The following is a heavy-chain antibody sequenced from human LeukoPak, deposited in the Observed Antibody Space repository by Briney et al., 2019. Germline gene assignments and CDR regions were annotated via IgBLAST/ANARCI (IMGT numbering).Heavy chain of an antibody. CDR1: GGSISSSSYY. Sequence: SETLSLTCTVSGGSISSSSYYWGWIRQPPGKGLEWIGSIYYSGSTYYNPSLKSRVTISVDTSKNQFSLKLSSVTAADTAVYYCARDFGIAVAGSLYNWFDPWGQGTLVTVSS. CDR3: ARDFGIAVAGSLYNWFDP. J-gene: IGHJ5*02. D-gene: IGHD6-19*01. V-gene: IGHV4-39*07. CDR2: IYYSGST.